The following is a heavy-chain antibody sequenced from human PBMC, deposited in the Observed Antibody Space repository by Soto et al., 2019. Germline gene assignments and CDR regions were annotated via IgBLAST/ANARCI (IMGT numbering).Heavy chain of an antibody. D-gene: IGHD3-10*01. V-gene: IGHV4-30-4*01. CDR1: GGSISSGDYY. J-gene: IGHJ6*02. CDR3: ARDLRAYSGVDGVAV. Sequence: QVRLQESGPGLVKPSQTLSLTCTVSGGSISSGDYYWSWIRQPPGKGLEWIGCIYYSGSTSYKSSLKSRLSTPLDASTYRFSRQLTPVTAADLSVCFCARDLRAYSGVDGVAVWGQGTAVIVSS. CDR2: IYYSGST.